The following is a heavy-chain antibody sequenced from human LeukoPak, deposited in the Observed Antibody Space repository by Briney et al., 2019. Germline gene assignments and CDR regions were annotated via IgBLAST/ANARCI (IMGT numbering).Heavy chain of an antibody. V-gene: IGHV3-23*01. D-gene: IGHD2-2*01. Sequence: GGTLRLSCAAPGFTFSSYGMSWVRQAPGKGLEWVSAISGSGGSTYYADSVKGRFTISRDQYKNTLYLQMNSLRAEDTAVYYCARGAYSSSWLNFDYWGQGALVTVSS. CDR2: ISGSGGST. J-gene: IGHJ4*02. CDR1: GFTFSSYG. CDR3: ARGAYSSSWLNFDY.